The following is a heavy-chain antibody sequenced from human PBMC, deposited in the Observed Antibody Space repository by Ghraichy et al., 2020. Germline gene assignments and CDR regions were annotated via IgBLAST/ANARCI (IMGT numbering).Heavy chain of an antibody. J-gene: IGHJ2*01. CDR3: ARPKSHSSFHLNPWNWYFDL. CDR1: GGSISSSSYY. V-gene: IGHV4-39*01. D-gene: IGHD6-13*01. CDR2: IYYSGST. Sequence: SETLSLTCTVSGGSISSSSYYWGWIRQPPGKGLEWIGSIYYSGSTYYNPSLKSRVTISVDTSKNQFSLKLSSVTAADTAVYYCARPKSHSSFHLNPWNWYFDLWGRGTLVTVSS.